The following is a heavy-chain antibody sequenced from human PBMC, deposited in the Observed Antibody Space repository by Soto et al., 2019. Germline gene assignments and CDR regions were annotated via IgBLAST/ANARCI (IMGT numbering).Heavy chain of an antibody. CDR2: IYYSGST. V-gene: IGHV4-39*01. CDR1: GGSISSSSYY. CDR3: ARHVTIFGVDIPDAFDI. Sequence: SETLSLTCTVSGGSISSSSYYWGWIRQPPGKGLEWIGSIYYSGSTYYNPSLKSRVTISVDTSKNQFSLKLSSVTAADTAVYYCARHVTIFGVDIPDAFDIWGQGTMVTVSS. D-gene: IGHD3-3*01. J-gene: IGHJ3*02.